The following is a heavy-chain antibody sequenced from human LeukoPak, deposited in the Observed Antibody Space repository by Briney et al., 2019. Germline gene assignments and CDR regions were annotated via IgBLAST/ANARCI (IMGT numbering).Heavy chain of an antibody. CDR1: GFTFSSYA. CDR2: ISYDGSNK. J-gene: IGHJ3*02. Sequence: GRSLRLPCAASGFTFSSYAMHWVRQAPGKGLEWVAVISYDGSNKYYADSVKGRFTISRDNSKNTLYLQMNSLRAEDTAVYYCAREHSSGWTPEDAFDIWGQGTMVTVSS. CDR3: AREHSSGWTPEDAFDI. V-gene: IGHV3-30-3*01. D-gene: IGHD6-19*01.